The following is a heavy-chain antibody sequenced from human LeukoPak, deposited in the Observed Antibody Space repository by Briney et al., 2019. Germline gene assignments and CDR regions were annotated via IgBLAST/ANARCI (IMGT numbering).Heavy chain of an antibody. V-gene: IGHV5-51*01. CDR1: GYSFTSYW. D-gene: IGHD2-21*02. CDR2: IYPGDSDT. Sequence: GESLKISCKGSGYSFTSYWIGWVRQMPGKGLGWMGIIYPGDSDTRYSLSFQGQVTISADKSISTAYLQWSSLKASDTAMYYCARFLYCGGDCYSGQDYWGQGTLVTVSS. CDR3: ARFLYCGGDCYSGQDY. J-gene: IGHJ4*02.